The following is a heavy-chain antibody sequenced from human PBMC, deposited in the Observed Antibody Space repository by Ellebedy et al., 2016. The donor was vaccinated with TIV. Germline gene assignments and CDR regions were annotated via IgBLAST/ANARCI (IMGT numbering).Heavy chain of an antibody. CDR3: ARDMSRDYAYYYGMDV. J-gene: IGHJ6*02. Sequence: SVKGRFTISRDNAKNSLYLQMNSLSAEDAAVYYCARDMSRDYAYYYGMDVWGQGTTVTVSS. D-gene: IGHD4-17*01. V-gene: IGHV3-21*01.